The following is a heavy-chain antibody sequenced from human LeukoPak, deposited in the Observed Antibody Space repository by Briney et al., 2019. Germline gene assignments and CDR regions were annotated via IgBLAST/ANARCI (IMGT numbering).Heavy chain of an antibody. V-gene: IGHV3-23*01. D-gene: IGHD3-22*01. CDR2: ISPSGGGT. CDR1: GFTFSSYG. J-gene: IGHJ4*02. CDR3: ARDRLPYYDNSGETSPDY. Sequence: GGTLRLSCAASGFTFSSYGMSWVRQAPGKGLEWVSGISPSGGGTYYADSVKGRFTISRDNSKNTLYLQMNSLRAEDTAVYYCARDRLPYYDNSGETSPDYWGQGTLVTVSS.